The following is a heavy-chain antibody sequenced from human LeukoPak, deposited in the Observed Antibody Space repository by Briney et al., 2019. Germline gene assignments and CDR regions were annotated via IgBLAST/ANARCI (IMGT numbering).Heavy chain of an antibody. V-gene: IGHV3-15*01. Sequence: GGSLRLSCAASGFTFSNAWLSWVRQAPGKGLAWVGRIKNKIDGGTPDYAAAVQGRFTISRDDSKNTLYLHMNSLKTEDTALYYCTTVSLQAYYYYAMDVWGQGTTVTVSS. J-gene: IGHJ6*02. CDR2: IKNKIDGGTP. CDR1: GFTFSNAW. CDR3: TTVSLQAYYYYAMDV.